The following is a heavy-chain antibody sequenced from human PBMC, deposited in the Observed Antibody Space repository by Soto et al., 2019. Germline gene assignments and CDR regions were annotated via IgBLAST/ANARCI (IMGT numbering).Heavy chain of an antibody. D-gene: IGHD3-10*01. J-gene: IGHJ4*02. CDR2: ISGSGGST. CDR3: AKDLDKDLWFGELLTFPTDFDY. V-gene: IGHV3-23*01. Sequence: AGGFLRLSCAASGVTFISYAMSWVRQAPGKGLEWVSAISGSGGSTYYADSVKGRFTISRDNSKNTLYLQMNSLRAEDTAVYYCAKDLDKDLWFGELLTFPTDFDYWGQGTLVTVSS. CDR1: GVTFISYA.